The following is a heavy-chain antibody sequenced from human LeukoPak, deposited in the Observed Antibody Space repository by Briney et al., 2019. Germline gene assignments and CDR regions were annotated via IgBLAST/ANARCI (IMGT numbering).Heavy chain of an antibody. CDR3: AELGITMIGGV. V-gene: IGHV3-21*01. CDR2: IGTSTSYI. CDR1: GFTFSTYI. J-gene: IGHJ6*04. Sequence: GGSLRLSCAASGFTFSTYIMNWVRQTPGKGLEWVSSIGTSTSYIYYADSVKGRFTISRDNAKNSLYLQMNSLRAEDTAVYYCAELGITMIGGVWGKGTTVTISS. D-gene: IGHD3-10*02.